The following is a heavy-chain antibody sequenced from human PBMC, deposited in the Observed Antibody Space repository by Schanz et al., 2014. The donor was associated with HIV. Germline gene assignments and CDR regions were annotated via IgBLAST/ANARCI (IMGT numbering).Heavy chain of an antibody. CDR1: GFSLEDYA. V-gene: IGHV3-9*01. CDR2: ISWNRGRL. J-gene: IGHJ6*02. Sequence: EVQLMESGGGLVQPGRSLRLSCAASGFSLEDYAMHWVRQAPGKGPEWVSGISWNRGRLGYGDAVKGRFTVSRDNANNFLYLQMNDLRVEDTAVYYCAKGIMGATEYYYGMDVWGQGTTVIVSS. CDR3: AKGIMGATEYYYGMDV. D-gene: IGHD1-26*01.